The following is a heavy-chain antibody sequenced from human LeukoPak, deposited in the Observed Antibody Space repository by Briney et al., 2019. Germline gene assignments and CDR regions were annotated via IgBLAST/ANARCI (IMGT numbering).Heavy chain of an antibody. CDR3: ARDGAAADLFDY. V-gene: IGHV3-21*01. CDR2: ISSSSSYI. D-gene: IGHD6-13*01. Sequence: GGSLRLFCAASGFTFSSYSMNWVRQAPGKGLEWVSSISSSSSYIYYADSVKGRFTISRDNAKNSLYLQMNSLRAEDTAVYYCARDGAAADLFDYWGQGTLVTVSS. CDR1: GFTFSSYS. J-gene: IGHJ4*02.